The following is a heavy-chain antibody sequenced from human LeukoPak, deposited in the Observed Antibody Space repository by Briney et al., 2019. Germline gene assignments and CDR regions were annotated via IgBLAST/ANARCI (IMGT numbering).Heavy chain of an antibody. V-gene: IGHV1-2*02. CDR1: GYTFTDYY. Sequence: ASVKVSCKASGYTFTDYYIHWVRQAPGQGLEWMGWINPHSGGTNYAQKFQGRVTMTRDTSISTAYMELTRLRSDDTAVYYCARGMIGASAPSHWFDPWGQGALVTVSS. J-gene: IGHJ5*02. CDR3: ARGMIGASAPSHWFDP. CDR2: INPHSGGT. D-gene: IGHD3-22*01.